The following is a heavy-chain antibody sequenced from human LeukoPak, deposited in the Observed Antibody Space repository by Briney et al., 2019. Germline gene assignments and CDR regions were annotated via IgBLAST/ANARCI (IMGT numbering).Heavy chain of an antibody. Sequence: GGSLRLSCAASGFTFSSYAMSWVRQAPGKGLEWVSSNGGSGRRTDYADSVKGRFTISRDNSKNTLYLQMNSLRAEDTAVYYCARVHESSADLRDFDYWGQGTLVSVSS. CDR2: NGGSGRRT. CDR1: GFTFSSYA. V-gene: IGHV3-23*01. CDR3: ARVHESSADLRDFDY. J-gene: IGHJ4*02. D-gene: IGHD3-22*01.